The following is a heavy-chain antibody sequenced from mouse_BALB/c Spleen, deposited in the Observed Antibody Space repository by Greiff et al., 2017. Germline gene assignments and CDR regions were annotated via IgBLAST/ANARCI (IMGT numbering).Heavy chain of an antibody. CDR1: GYSITSGYY. Sequence: DVKLQESGPGLVKPSQSLSLTCSVTGYSITSGYYWNWIRQFPGNKLEWMGYISYDGSNNYNPSLKNRISITRDTSKNQFFLKLNSVTTEDTATYYCARPHYYGISSFDYWGQGTTLTVSS. J-gene: IGHJ2*01. CDR2: ISYDGSN. CDR3: ARPHYYGISSFDY. D-gene: IGHD1-1*01. V-gene: IGHV3-6*02.